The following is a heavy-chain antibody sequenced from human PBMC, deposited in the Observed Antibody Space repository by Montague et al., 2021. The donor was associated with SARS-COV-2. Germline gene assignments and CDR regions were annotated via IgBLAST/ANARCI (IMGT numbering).Heavy chain of an antibody. J-gene: IGHJ6*02. V-gene: IGHV4-34*01. Sequence: SETLSLTCAVYGVSLTGYYWSWIRQAPGKGLEWIGEINHIGSINYNPSVESRVTISVDRSKKHFSLNVTSVAAADTAVYYCAKLKSVPYYNYGMDVWGQGTPVTVSS. CDR2: INHIGSI. D-gene: IGHD1-1*01. CDR3: AKLKSVPYYNYGMDV. CDR1: GVSLTGYY.